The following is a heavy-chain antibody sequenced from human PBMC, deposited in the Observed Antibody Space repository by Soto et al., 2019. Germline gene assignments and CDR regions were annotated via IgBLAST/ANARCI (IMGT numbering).Heavy chain of an antibody. J-gene: IGHJ6*02. V-gene: IGHV3-23*01. CDR2: ISGSDRIT. Sequence: EVQLLESGGGLVQPGGSLRLSCAVSGFTFSNYAMSWVRQAPGKELEWVSTISGSDRITYYAEPVKGRFTISRDNFRNTLYLEANSLRAEDTAVYYCAKRRIRAGGDYYYYYGMDVWGQGTTVIVSS. CDR3: AKRRIRAGGDYYYYYGMDV. D-gene: IGHD6-13*01. CDR1: GFTFSNYA.